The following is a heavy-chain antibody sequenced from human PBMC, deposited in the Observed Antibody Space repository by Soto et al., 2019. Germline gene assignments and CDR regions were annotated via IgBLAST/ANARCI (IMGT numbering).Heavy chain of an antibody. CDR1: GYTFTSYY. CDR2: INPSGGST. V-gene: IGHV1-46*01. J-gene: IGHJ4*02. D-gene: IGHD3-22*01. CDR3: ARERYYYDSSGYYYGY. Sequence: GASVKVSCKASGYTFTSYYMHWVRQAPGQGLEWMGIINPSGGSTSYAQKFQGRVTMTRDTSTSTVYMELSSLRSEDTAVYYCARERYYYDSSGYYYGYWGQGTLVTVSS.